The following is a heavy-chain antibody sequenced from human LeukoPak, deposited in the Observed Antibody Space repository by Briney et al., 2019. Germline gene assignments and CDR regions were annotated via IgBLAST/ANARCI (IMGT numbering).Heavy chain of an antibody. D-gene: IGHD1-14*01. CDR2: ISVSGTI. V-gene: IGHV3-48*01. J-gene: IGHJ6*03. Sequence: PGGSHRLSFAAAGFSLSTYSLNWVRQTPGKGREWLSYISVSGTIHYADSVKGRFSIPRDNGRNSVSLQMNRLRAGHTGVYFCATAPHRASDYVDVWRRGPTVSVSS. CDR3: ATAPHRASDYVDV. CDR1: GFSLSTYS.